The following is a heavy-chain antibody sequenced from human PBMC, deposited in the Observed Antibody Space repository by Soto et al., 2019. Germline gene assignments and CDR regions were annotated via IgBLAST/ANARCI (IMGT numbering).Heavy chain of an antibody. J-gene: IGHJ6*02. CDR2: ISGSGGST. CDR1: GFTFSSYA. Sequence: GGSLRLSCAASGFTFSSYAMSWVRQAPGKGLEWVSAISGSGGSTYYADSVKGRFTISRDNSKNTLYLQMNSLRAEDTAVYYCAKDTTPGYYYYGMDVWGQGTTVTVSS. V-gene: IGHV3-23*01. CDR3: AKDTTPGYYYYGMDV. D-gene: IGHD1-1*01.